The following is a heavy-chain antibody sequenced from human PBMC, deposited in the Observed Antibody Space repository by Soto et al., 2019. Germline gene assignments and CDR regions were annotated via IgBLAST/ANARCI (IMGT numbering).Heavy chain of an antibody. Sequence: SETLSLTCTVSGGSISSYYWSWIRQPPGKGLEWIGYIYYSGSTNYNPSLKSRVTISVDTSKNRFSLKLSSVTAADTAVYYCARGGFWSGYFRYYYYGMDVWGQGTTVTVS. D-gene: IGHD3-3*01. V-gene: IGHV4-59*01. CDR1: GGSISSYY. CDR3: ARGGFWSGYFRYYYYGMDV. CDR2: IYYSGST. J-gene: IGHJ6*02.